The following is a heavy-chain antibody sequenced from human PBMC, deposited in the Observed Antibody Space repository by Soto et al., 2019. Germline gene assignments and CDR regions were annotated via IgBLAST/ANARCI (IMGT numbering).Heavy chain of an antibody. V-gene: IGHV3-33*08. J-gene: IGHJ3*02. CDR1: GFTFSSYC. Sequence: GGSLRLSCAASGFTFSSYCLHWVRQAPGKGLEWVAVIWYDGSNKYYADSVKGRFTISRDNSKNTLYLQMNSLRAEDTAVYFCTVDVLTGDSAEVFDIWGQGTMVTVSS. CDR3: TVDVLTGDSAEVFDI. CDR2: IWYDGSNK. D-gene: IGHD7-27*01.